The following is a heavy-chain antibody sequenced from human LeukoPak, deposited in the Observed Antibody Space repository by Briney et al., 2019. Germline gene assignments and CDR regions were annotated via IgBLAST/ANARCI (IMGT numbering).Heavy chain of an antibody. CDR2: INPNSGGT. Sequence: ASVKVSCKASGYTFTSYGISWVRQAPGQGLEWMGRINPNSGGTNYAQKFQGRVTMTRDTSISTAYMELSRLRSDDTAVYYCARDLKMGYSSGRYSWGTGSSNDYWGQGTLVTVSS. CDR1: GYTFTSYG. D-gene: IGHD6-19*01. CDR3: ARDLKMGYSSGRYSWGTGSSNDY. J-gene: IGHJ4*02. V-gene: IGHV1-2*06.